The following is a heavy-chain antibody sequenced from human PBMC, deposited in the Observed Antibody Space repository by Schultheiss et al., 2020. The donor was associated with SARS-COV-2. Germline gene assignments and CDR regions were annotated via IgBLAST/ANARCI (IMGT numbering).Heavy chain of an antibody. CDR3: ARDLQPLDY. Sequence: GGSLRLSCAASGFTFNTFAMHWVRQAPGKGLEWLTLISYDSTNIHYADSVKGRFTISRDNSKNTLYLQMNSLRPEDTAIYYCARDLQPLDYWGQGTLVTVSS. CDR1: GFTFNTFA. J-gene: IGHJ4*02. V-gene: IGHV3-30-3*01. CDR2: ISYDSTNI.